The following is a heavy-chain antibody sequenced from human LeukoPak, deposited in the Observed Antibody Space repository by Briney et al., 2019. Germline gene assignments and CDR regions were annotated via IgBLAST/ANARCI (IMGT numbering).Heavy chain of an antibody. D-gene: IGHD2-2*01. J-gene: IGHJ4*02. V-gene: IGHV3-23*01. CDR3: AKDCSSTSCPTSDY. Sequence: GGSLRLSCAASGFTFSSYAMSWVRQAPGKGLEWVSAISGGGVSTYYADSVKGRFTISRDNSKNTLYLQMNSLRAEDTAVYYCAKDCSSTSCPTSDYWGQGTLVTVSS. CDR2: ISGGGVST. CDR1: GFTFSSYA.